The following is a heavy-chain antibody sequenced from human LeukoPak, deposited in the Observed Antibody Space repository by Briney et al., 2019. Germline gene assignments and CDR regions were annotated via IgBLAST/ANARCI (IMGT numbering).Heavy chain of an antibody. V-gene: IGHV4-59*01. Sequence: SETLSLTCTVSGGSISSYYWSWIRQPPGKGLEWIGYIYYSGSTNYNPSLKSRVTISVDTSKNQFSLKLSSVTAADTAVYYCARDYYGDYVLWGQGTLVTVSS. CDR2: IYYSGST. CDR1: GGSISSYY. J-gene: IGHJ4*02. CDR3: ARDYYGDYVL. D-gene: IGHD4-17*01.